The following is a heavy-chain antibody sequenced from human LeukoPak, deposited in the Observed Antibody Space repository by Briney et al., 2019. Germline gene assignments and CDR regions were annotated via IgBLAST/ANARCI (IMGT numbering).Heavy chain of an antibody. Sequence: ASVKVSCKASGGTFSSYAISWVRQAPGQGLEWMGWISAYNGNTNYAQKLQGRVTMTTDTSTSTAYMELRSLRSDDTAVYYCASGYCSSTSCYGFDYWGQGTLVTVSS. V-gene: IGHV1-18*01. CDR2: ISAYNGNT. CDR3: ASGYCSSTSCYGFDY. CDR1: GGTFSSYA. D-gene: IGHD2-2*03. J-gene: IGHJ4*02.